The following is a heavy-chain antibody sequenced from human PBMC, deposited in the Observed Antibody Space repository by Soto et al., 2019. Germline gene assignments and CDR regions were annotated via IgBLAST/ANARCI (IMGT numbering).Heavy chain of an antibody. CDR3: AREGRRYCTGGSGQVDS. CDR2: IYYSVNT. CDR1: GGSISSSSYY. V-gene: IGHV4-39*01. J-gene: IGHJ4*02. Sequence: QLQLQESGPGLVKPSETLSLTCTVSGGSISSSSYYWGWIRQPQGQGLEWIGSIYYSVNTYYTPSLKSPAPISVDTSKNQYSLQLSSVTAAEAAVYYCAREGRRYCTGGSGQVDSWGKGTLATVSS. D-gene: IGHD2-15*01.